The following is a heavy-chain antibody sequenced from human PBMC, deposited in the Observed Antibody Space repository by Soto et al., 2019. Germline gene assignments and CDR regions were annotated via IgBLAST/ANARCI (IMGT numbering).Heavy chain of an antibody. CDR3: ARSVGAALSDY. Sequence: QVQLVQSGAELKKPGASVKVSCKASGYTFTSYAMNWVRQAPGQRLEWMGWINAGNGNTKYSQKFQGRVTITRDTSASTAYMELSSLRSEDTAVYYCARSVGAALSDYWDQGTLVTVSS. CDR1: GYTFTSYA. V-gene: IGHV1-3*01. D-gene: IGHD1-26*01. CDR2: INAGNGNT. J-gene: IGHJ4*02.